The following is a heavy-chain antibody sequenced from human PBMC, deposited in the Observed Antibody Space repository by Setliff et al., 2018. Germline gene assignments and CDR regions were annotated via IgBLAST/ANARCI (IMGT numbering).Heavy chain of an antibody. J-gene: IGHJ4*02. CDR2: MSYSGST. CDR1: GASISSYY. V-gene: IGHV4-59*01. Sequence: PSETLSLTCTVSGASISSYYWSWIRQPPGKGLEWIGYMSYSGSTNYNPSLKSRVTISVDMSKNQFSLRLSSVTAADTAVYYCARGVGATTRPLDYLGQGTLVTVSS. D-gene: IGHD1-26*01. CDR3: ARGVGATTRPLDY.